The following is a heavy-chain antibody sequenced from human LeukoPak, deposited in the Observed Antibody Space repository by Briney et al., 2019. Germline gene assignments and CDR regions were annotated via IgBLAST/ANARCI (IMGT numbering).Heavy chain of an antibody. D-gene: IGHD6-13*01. CDR2: IYYTGST. CDR1: GGSISGHY. CDR3: ARGEAAAPVWYFDL. Sequence: SETLSLTCSVSGGSISGHYWSWIRQPPGKGLEWIGYIYYTGSTNYNPSLKSRVTISVDTSKNQFSLNLSSVTAADTAVYYCARGEAAAPVWYFDLWGRGTLVTVSS. J-gene: IGHJ2*01. V-gene: IGHV4-59*11.